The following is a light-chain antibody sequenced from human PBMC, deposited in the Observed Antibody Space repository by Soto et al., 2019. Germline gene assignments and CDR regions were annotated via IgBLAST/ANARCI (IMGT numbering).Light chain of an antibody. CDR3: QQYHDWPPLT. Sequence: EIVMTQSPATLSVSPGERVTLSCRASQSISSNLAWYQQKPGQPPRLLFYSASARATGTPARFSGSGSGTEFTITISSLQSEDVAVYYCQQYHDWPPLTFGGGTNVQIK. CDR2: SAS. V-gene: IGKV3-15*01. J-gene: IGKJ4*01. CDR1: QSISSN.